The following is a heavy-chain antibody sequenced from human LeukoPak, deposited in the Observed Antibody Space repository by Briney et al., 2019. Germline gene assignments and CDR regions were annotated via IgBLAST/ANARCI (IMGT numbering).Heavy chain of an antibody. Sequence: GGSLRLSCAASGFTFSSYAMSWVRQAPGKGLEWVSAISGSGDITYYADSVEGRFTISRDNSKNTLYLQMVIMTGEDTAIYYCAKDRNSGGSCLNGWGQGTLVTVSS. V-gene: IGHV3-23*01. D-gene: IGHD2-15*01. CDR2: ISGSGDIT. CDR1: GFTFSSYA. CDR3: AKDRNSGGSCLNG. J-gene: IGHJ4*02.